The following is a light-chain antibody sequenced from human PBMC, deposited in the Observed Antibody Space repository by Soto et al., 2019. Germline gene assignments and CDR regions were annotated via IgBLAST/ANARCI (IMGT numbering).Light chain of an antibody. J-gene: IGLJ2*01. CDR1: NIGSNS. V-gene: IGLV3-21*02. CDR2: DDT. Sequence: SYELTQPPSVSVAPGQTARITCGGNNIGSNSVHWYRQKPGQPPVLVVYDDTDRPSGIPERFSGSNSGNTATLTISGVEGGDEADYYCHLWDIRSDHVVFGGGTKLT. CDR3: HLWDIRSDHVV.